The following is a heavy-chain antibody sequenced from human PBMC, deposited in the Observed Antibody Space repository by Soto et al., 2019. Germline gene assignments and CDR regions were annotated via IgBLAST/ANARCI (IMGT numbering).Heavy chain of an antibody. CDR1: GYSFTSLD. CDR3: ARGVTAGVDY. V-gene: IGHV1-8*01. D-gene: IGHD3-10*01. Sequence: GASVKVSCKASGYSFTSLDINWVQQTTGQGLEWMGWMEPSSGKTGYAQRFQDRVTMTRDTSINTAYMELRSLTSDDTAFYYCARGVTAGVDYCGQGTLLTVSS. CDR2: MEPSSGKT. J-gene: IGHJ4*02.